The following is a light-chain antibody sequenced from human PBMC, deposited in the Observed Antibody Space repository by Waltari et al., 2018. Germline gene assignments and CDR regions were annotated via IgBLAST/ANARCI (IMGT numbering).Light chain of an antibody. CDR3: MQALQTPFT. Sequence: DIVMTQSPLSLPVTPGEPASISSRSSQRHLHRNGYSFLDWYLQKPGQSPQLLIYLGSNRASGVPDRFSGSGSGTDFTLKISRVEAEDVGVYYCMQALQTPFTFGPGTKVDIK. CDR2: LGS. CDR1: QRHLHRNGYSF. J-gene: IGKJ3*01. V-gene: IGKV2-28*01.